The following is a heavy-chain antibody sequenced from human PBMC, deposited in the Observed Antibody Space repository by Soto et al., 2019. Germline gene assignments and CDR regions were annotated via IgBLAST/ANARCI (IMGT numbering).Heavy chain of an antibody. V-gene: IGHV4-34*01. CDR1: GGSFSGYY. CDR2: INHSGST. D-gene: IGHD1-26*01. Sequence: SETLSLTCAVYGGSFSGYYWSWIRQPPGKGLEWIGEINHSGSTNYNPSLKSRVTISVDTSKNQFSLKLSSVTAADTAVYYCASLGATPRFYYYYGMDVWGQGTTVTVSS. J-gene: IGHJ6*02. CDR3: ASLGATPRFYYYYGMDV.